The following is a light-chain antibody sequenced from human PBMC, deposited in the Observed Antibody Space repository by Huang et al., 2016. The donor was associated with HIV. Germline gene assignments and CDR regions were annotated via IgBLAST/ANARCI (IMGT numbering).Light chain of an antibody. Sequence: DIVMTQSPDSLAVSLGERATINCKSSQSVLYSTNNKNYVAWYQQKPRQPSKLLMYLASTRESGVPDRFSGSGSGTDFTLTISSLQAEDVAVYYCQQYYSTLTFGGGTKVEIK. J-gene: IGKJ4*01. CDR2: LAS. CDR1: QSVLYSTNNKNY. V-gene: IGKV4-1*01. CDR3: QQYYSTLT.